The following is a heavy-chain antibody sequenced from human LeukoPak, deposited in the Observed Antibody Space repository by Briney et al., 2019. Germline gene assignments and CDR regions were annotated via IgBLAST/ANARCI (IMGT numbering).Heavy chain of an antibody. CDR1: GGSFSGYY. V-gene: IGHV4-59*01. Sequence: SEPLSLTCAVYGGSFSGYYWSWIRQPPGKGLEWIGYIYYSGSTNYNPSLKSRVTISVDTSKNQFSLKLSSVTAADTAVYYCARGASDYVSGSYYPYYFDYWGQGTLVTVSS. D-gene: IGHD3-16*01. J-gene: IGHJ4*02. CDR2: IYYSGST. CDR3: ARGASDYVSGSYYPYYFDY.